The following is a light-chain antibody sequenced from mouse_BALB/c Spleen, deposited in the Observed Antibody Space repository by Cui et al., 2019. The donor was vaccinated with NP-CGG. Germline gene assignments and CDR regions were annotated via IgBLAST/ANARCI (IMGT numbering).Light chain of an antibody. Sequence: AVVTQEPALTPSPGGTVQITCPSNTGAFTTRNQANWVPKKPSHLFTGLISGTSNRAPSVPVRFSGSLIGDKAALTITGAQTEDDAMYFWALWYSTHWVFGGGTKLTVL. V-gene: IGLV2*02. CDR2: GTS. CDR1: TGAFTTRNQ. J-gene: IGLJ1*01. CDR3: ALWYSTHWV.